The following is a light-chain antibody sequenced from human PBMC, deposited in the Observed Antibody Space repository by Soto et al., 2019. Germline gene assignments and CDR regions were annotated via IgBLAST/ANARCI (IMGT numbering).Light chain of an antibody. V-gene: IGLV1-40*01. Sequence: QSVLTQPPSVSGAPGQRVAISCTGSSSNIGAGYDVHWYQQLPGTAPKLLIYANNNRPSGVPDRFSGSKSGNTASLTISGLQTEDEADYYCGSYASATLIFGGGTQLTVL. CDR3: GSYASATLI. CDR2: ANN. CDR1: SSNIGAGYD. J-gene: IGLJ7*01.